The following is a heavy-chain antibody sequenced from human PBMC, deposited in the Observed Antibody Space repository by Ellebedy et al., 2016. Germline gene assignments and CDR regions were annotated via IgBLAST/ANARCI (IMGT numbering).Heavy chain of an antibody. CDR2: IYYSGST. CDR1: GGSVGGHY. J-gene: IGHJ6*02. CDR3: ARGFLVRGVIISYYGMDV. V-gene: IGHV4-31*03. Sequence: SETLSLXXTVSGGSVGGHYWSWIRQHPGKGLEWIGYIYYSGSTYYNPSLKSRVTISVDTSKNQFSLKLSSVTAADTAVYYCARGFLVRGVIISYYGMDVWGQGTTVTVSS. D-gene: IGHD3-10*01.